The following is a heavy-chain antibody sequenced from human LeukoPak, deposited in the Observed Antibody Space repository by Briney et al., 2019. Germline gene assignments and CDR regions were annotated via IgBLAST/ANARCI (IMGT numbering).Heavy chain of an antibody. CDR3: ARPLRDYYYYMDV. V-gene: IGHV3-53*01. CDR2: IYSGGST. J-gene: IGHJ6*03. Sequence: GGSLRLSCAVSGFTVSSNYMSWVRQAPGKGLGWVSVIYSGGSTYYADSVKGRFTISRDNSKNTLYLQMNSLRAEDTAVYYCARPLRDYYYYMDVWGKGTTVTVSS. D-gene: IGHD3-16*01. CDR1: GFTVSSNY.